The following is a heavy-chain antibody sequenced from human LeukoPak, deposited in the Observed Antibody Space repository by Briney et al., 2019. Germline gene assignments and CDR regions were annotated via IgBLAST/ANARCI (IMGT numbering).Heavy chain of an antibody. D-gene: IGHD3-22*01. V-gene: IGHV4-34*01. J-gene: IGHJ4*02. Sequence: SETLSLTCAVYGGSFSGYYWSWIRQPPGKGLEWIGEINHSGSTNYNPSLKSRVTISVDTSKNQFSLKLSSVTAADTAVYYCARALSSGYYYVDYWGRGTLVTVSS. CDR1: GGSFSGYY. CDR3: ARALSSGYYYVDY. CDR2: INHSGST.